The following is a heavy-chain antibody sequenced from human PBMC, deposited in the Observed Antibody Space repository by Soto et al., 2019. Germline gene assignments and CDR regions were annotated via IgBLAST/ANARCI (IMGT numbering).Heavy chain of an antibody. J-gene: IGHJ4*02. CDR1: GYSFTSYW. CDR3: ARLRIAAAGVYYFDY. D-gene: IGHD6-13*01. V-gene: IGHV5-51*01. CDR2: IYPGDSGT. Sequence: PGESLKISCKGSGYSFTSYWIGWVLQMPGKGLEWMGIIYPGDSGTRYSPSFQGQVTISTDKSISTAYLKWSSLKASDTAMYYCARLRIAAAGVYYFDYWGQGTLVTVSS.